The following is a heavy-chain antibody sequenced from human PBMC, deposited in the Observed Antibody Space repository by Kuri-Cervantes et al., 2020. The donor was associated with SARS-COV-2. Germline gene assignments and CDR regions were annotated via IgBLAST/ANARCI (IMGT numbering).Heavy chain of an antibody. CDR2: IYYSGST. CDR1: GGSISSYY. Sequence: SETLSLTCTVSGGSISSYYWSWIRQPPRKGLEWIGYIYYSGSTNYNPSLKSRVTISVDTSKNQFSLKLSSVTAADTAVYYCARRGLGYCTGGVCYNAFDIWGQGTMVTVSS. CDR3: ARRGLGYCTGGVCYNAFDI. J-gene: IGHJ3*02. D-gene: IGHD2-8*02. V-gene: IGHV4-59*08.